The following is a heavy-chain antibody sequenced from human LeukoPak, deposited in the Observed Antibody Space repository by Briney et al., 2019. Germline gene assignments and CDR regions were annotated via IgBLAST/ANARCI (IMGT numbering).Heavy chain of an antibody. CDR2: INPNSGGT. V-gene: IGHV1-2*02. Sequence: ASVKVSCKASGYTFTGYYMHWVRQAPGQGLEWMGWINPNSGGTNYAQKFQGRVTMTRDTSISTAYMELSRLRSDDTAVYYCARGTGYYYGSGSYYAWGQGTLVTVSS. J-gene: IGHJ4*02. D-gene: IGHD3-10*01. CDR3: ARGTGYYYGSGSYYA. CDR1: GYTFTGYY.